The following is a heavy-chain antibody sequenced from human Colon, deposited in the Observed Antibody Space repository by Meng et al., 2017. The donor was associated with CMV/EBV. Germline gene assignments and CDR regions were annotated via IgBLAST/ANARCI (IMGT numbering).Heavy chain of an antibody. V-gene: IGHV3-7*01. D-gene: IGHD2-8*02. J-gene: IGHJ4*02. CDR2: IKQDGSEK. CDR3: ARILLGSRGADY. CDR1: GFTFSNYW. Sequence: GGSLRLSCAASGFTFSNYWMNWIRQAPGKGLEWVAKIKQDGSEKYYVDSVKGRFTISRDNTKNSLYLQINSLRVEDTAIYYCARILLGSRGADYWGQGTLVTVSS.